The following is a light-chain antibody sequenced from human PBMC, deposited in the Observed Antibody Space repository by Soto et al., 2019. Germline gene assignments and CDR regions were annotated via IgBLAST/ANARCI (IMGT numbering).Light chain of an antibody. Sequence: DIQMTQSPSSLSASVGDRVTITCRASQSISTYLNWYQQKPGKAPKLLIYATSSLQSGVPSRFSGSGSGTDFTLTICSLQPEDFATYYCQQSYTDLTFGQGTRLEIE. CDR1: QSISTY. V-gene: IGKV1-39*01. J-gene: IGKJ5*01. CDR2: ATS. CDR3: QQSYTDLT.